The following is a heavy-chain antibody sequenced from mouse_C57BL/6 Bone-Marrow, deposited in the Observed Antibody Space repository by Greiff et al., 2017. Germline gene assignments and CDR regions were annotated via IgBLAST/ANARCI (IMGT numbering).Heavy chain of an antibody. Sequence: EVKLMESGGDLVKPGGSLKLSCAASGFTFSSYGMSWIRPTPDKRLEWVAYISTGGGSTYYPATVKGRFTISRDNAKNTLYLQMSRLKTEDTALYYCARGVGDEAWFAYWGQGTLVTVSA. V-gene: IGHV5-12*01. J-gene: IGHJ3*01. CDR3: ARGVGDEAWFAY. CDR2: ISTGGGST. D-gene: IGHD1-1*01. CDR1: GFTFSSYG.